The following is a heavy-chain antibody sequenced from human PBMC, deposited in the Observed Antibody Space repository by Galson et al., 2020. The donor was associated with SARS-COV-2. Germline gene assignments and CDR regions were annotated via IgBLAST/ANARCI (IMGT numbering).Heavy chain of an antibody. CDR3: ARGLSEGCSSTSCANYYYYYYMDV. J-gene: IGHJ6*03. CDR2: INHSGST. D-gene: IGHD2-2*01. V-gene: IGHV4-34*01. Sequence: SETLSLTCAVYGGSFSGYYWSWIRQPPGKGLEWIGEINHSGSTNYNPSLKSRVTISVDTSKNQFSLKLSSVTAADTAVYYCARGLSEGCSSTSCANYYYYYYMDVWGKGTTVTVSS. CDR1: GGSFSGYY.